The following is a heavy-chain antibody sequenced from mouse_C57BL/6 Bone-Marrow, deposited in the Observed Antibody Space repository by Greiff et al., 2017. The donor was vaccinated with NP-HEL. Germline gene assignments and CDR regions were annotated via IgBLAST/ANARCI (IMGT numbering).Heavy chain of an antibody. CDR2: ISYSGST. CDR1: GYSITSGYD. Sequence: EVQLQQSGPGMVKPSQSLSLTCTVTGYSITSGYDWHSIRHFPGNKLEWMGYISYSGSTNYNPSLKSRISITHDTSKNHFFLKLNSVTTEDTATYYCAREGDWDWYFDVWGTGTTVTVSS. CDR3: AREGDWDWYFDV. V-gene: IGHV3-1*01. J-gene: IGHJ1*03. D-gene: IGHD4-1*01.